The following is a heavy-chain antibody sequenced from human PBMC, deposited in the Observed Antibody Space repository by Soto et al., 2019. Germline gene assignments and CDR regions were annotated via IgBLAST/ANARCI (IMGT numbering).Heavy chain of an antibody. V-gene: IGHV3-72*01. CDR3: ARGYPGGVYFDS. Sequence: VQLVESGGGLVQPGGSLRLSCAASGFTFSDHYMDWVRQAPGKGLEWVGRSRTKSNSYTTEYAASVKGRFSISRDDSKNSVYPRMDSLKTEDAAVYYCARGYPGGVYFDSWGQGTLVTVSS. CDR1: GFTFSDHY. D-gene: IGHD2-2*01. CDR2: SRTKSNSYTT. J-gene: IGHJ4*02.